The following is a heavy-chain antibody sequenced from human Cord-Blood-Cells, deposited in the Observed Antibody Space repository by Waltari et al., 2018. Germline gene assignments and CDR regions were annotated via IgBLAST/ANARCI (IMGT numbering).Heavy chain of an antibody. D-gene: IGHD3-10*01. CDR2: IIPIFGTA. V-gene: IGHV1-69*01. CDR1: GGTLRSYA. CDR3: ASDYYGSGSYYN. Sequence: QVQLVQSGAGVKTPASSVKVSCKASGGTLRSYAISRVRQAPGQGREWMGGIIPIFGTANYAQKFQGRVTITADESTSTAYMELSSLRSEDTAVYYCASDYYGSGSYYNWGQGTLVTVSS. J-gene: IGHJ4*02.